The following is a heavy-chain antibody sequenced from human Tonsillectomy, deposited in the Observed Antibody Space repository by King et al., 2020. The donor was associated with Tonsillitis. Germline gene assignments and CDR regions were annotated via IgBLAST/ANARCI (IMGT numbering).Heavy chain of an antibody. CDR2: ISYDGSNE. J-gene: IGHJ4*02. CDR1: GLTFRNYG. CDR3: AKAGDSSGYYAYFDY. V-gene: IGHV3-30*18. Sequence: VQLVESGGGVVQPGRSLRLSCAASGLTFRNYGMHWVRQAPGKGVEWVAVISYDGSNEYYADSVKGRFTISRDNSKNSLFLQMNSLRAEDTAVYYCAKAGDSSGYYAYFDYWGQGTLVTVSS. D-gene: IGHD3-22*01.